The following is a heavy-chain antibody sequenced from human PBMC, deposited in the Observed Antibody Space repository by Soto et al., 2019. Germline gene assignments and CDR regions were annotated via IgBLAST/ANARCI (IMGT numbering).Heavy chain of an antibody. CDR2: ISYDGSNK. CDR1: GFTFSSYA. Sequence: QVQLVESGGAVVQPGRSLRLSCAASGFTFSSYAMHWVRQAPGKGLEWVAVISYDGSNKYYADSVKGRFTISRDNSKNTLYLQMNSLRAEDTAVYYCARDLSRDVVVVAATQGAYWGQGTLVTVSS. CDR3: ARDLSRDVVVVAATQGAY. V-gene: IGHV3-30-3*01. J-gene: IGHJ4*02. D-gene: IGHD2-15*01.